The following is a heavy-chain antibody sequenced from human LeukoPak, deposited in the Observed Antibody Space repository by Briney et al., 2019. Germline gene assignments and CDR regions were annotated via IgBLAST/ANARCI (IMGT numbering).Heavy chain of an antibody. D-gene: IGHD6-6*01. CDR2: INPNSGGT. J-gene: IGHJ4*02. Sequence: ASVKVSCKASGYTFTGYYLHWVRQAPGQGLEWMGWINPNSGGTNYAQKFQGRVTMTRDTSIRTAYMELSRLRSDDTAVYYCARDIAARPLDYWGQGTLVTVSS. CDR1: GYTFTGYY. CDR3: ARDIAARPLDY. V-gene: IGHV1-2*02.